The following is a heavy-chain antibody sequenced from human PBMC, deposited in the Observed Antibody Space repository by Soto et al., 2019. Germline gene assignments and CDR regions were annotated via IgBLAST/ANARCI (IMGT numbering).Heavy chain of an antibody. J-gene: IGHJ6*02. Sequence: GGSLRLSCAASGFTFSSYSMNWVRQAPGKGLEWVSSISSSSSYIYYADSVKGRFTISRDNAKNSLYLQMNSLRAEDTAAYYCALSGXYYGDYAEGYYYYGMDVWGRGTTVTVSS. V-gene: IGHV3-21*01. CDR1: GFTFSSYS. CDR2: ISSSSSYI. CDR3: ALSGXYYGDYAEGYYYYGMDV. D-gene: IGHD4-17*01.